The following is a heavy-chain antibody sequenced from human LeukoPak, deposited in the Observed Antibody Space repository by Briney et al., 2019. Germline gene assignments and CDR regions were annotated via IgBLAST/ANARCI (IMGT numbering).Heavy chain of an antibody. CDR2: IYYSGST. D-gene: IGHD3-9*01. J-gene: IGHJ5*02. Sequence: PSETLSLTCTVSGGSFSSYYWSWIRQPPGKGLEWIGYIYYSGSTNYNPSLKSRVTISVDTSKNQFSLKLSSVTAADTAVYYCARQLNDYDWLPYWFDPWGQGTLVTVSS. V-gene: IGHV4-59*01. CDR3: ARQLNDYDWLPYWFDP. CDR1: GGSFSSYY.